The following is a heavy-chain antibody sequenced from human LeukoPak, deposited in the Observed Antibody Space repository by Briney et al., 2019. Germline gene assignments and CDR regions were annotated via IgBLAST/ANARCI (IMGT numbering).Heavy chain of an antibody. CDR2: ISGSGGST. J-gene: IGHJ4*02. V-gene: IGHV3-23*01. CDR1: GFTFSSYA. CDR3: AKARRGGGRYYFDY. Sequence: PGGSLRLSCAASGFTFSSYAMSWVRQAPGKGLEWVSAISGSGGSTYYADPVKGRFTISRDNSKNTLYLQMNSLRAEDTAVYYCAKARRGGGRYYFDYWGQGTLVTVSS. D-gene: IGHD3-10*01.